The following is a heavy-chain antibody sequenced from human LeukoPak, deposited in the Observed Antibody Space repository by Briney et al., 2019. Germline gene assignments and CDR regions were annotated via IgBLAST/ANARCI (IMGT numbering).Heavy chain of an antibody. V-gene: IGHV4-34*01. Sequence: SETLSVTCAVYGGSFSGYYWSWIRQPPGKGLEWIGEINHSGSTNYNPSLKSRVTISVDTSKNQFSLKLSSVTAADTAVYYCARRSAHYYDSSGYYYALNYYYMDVWGKGTTVTVSS. J-gene: IGHJ6*03. D-gene: IGHD3-22*01. CDR3: ARRSAHYYDSSGYYYALNYYYMDV. CDR2: INHSGST. CDR1: GGSFSGYY.